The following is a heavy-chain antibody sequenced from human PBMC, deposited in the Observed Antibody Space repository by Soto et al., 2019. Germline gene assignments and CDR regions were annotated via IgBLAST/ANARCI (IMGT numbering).Heavy chain of an antibody. CDR3: ARDLAFRDGNISHLDY. J-gene: IGHJ4*02. Sequence: SVKVSCKASGGTFSDHTFNWVRQAPGQGLEWVGGIIPIFGTPNFAQKFQGRVTITADKSTNTVYLELSSLKSEDTAIYYCARDLAFRDGNISHLDYWGQGTLVTVSS. CDR1: GGTFSDHT. V-gene: IGHV1-69*06. D-gene: IGHD3-3*02. CDR2: IIPIFGTP.